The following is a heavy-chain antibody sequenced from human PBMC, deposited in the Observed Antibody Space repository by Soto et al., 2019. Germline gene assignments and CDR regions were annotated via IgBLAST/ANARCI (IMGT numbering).Heavy chain of an antibody. Sequence: QVQLVESGGGVVQTGRSLRLSCAASGFTFSSYGMHWVRQAPGKGLEWVAAISYDGSNKYYADSVKGRFTISRDNSKNTLYLQMNSLRAEDTAVYYCAKVGMDVWGQGTTVTVSS. V-gene: IGHV3-30*18. CDR3: AKVGMDV. CDR1: GFTFSSYG. J-gene: IGHJ6*02. CDR2: ISYDGSNK.